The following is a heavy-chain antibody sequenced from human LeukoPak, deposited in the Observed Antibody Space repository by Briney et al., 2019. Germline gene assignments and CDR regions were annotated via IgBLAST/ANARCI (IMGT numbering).Heavy chain of an antibody. Sequence: SETLSLTCGVSGYPINNAYYWVWIRQPPAKGLEWIGSLYHPDSTYYNPSLKSRVTMSVDTSRNQFSLRLSFVTAADTAVYYCARQYDSYFYYYLDLWGKGTTVTVSS. J-gene: IGHJ6*03. CDR3: ARQYDSYFYYYLDL. CDR1: GYPINNAYY. CDR2: LYHPDST. V-gene: IGHV4-38-2*01. D-gene: IGHD2-2*01.